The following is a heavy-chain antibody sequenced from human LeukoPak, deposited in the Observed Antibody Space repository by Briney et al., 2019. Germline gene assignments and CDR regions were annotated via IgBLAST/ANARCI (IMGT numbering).Heavy chain of an antibody. CDR1: GYTFTGYY. D-gene: IGHD6-19*01. Sequence: ASVKVSCKASGYTFTGYYMHWVRQAPRQGLEWMGRINPNSGGTNYAQKFQGRVTMTRDTSISTAYMELSRLRSDDTAVYYCAREHSSGWYYPDYWGQGTLVTVSS. V-gene: IGHV1-2*06. J-gene: IGHJ4*02. CDR3: AREHSSGWYYPDY. CDR2: INPNSGGT.